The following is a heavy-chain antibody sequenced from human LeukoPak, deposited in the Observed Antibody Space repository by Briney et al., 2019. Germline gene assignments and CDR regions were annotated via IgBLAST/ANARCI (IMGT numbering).Heavy chain of an antibody. CDR1: GGSISSSSYY. CDR2: IYYSGST. J-gene: IGHJ4*02. CDR3: ASPPGIAAAGYFEY. Sequence: NPSETLSLTCTVSGGSISSSSYYWGWIRQPPGKGLEWIGSIYYSGSTHYNPSLKSRVTISVDTSKNQFSLKPSSVTAADTAVYYCASPPGIAAAGYFEYWGQGTLVTVSS. V-gene: IGHV4-39*01. D-gene: IGHD6-13*01.